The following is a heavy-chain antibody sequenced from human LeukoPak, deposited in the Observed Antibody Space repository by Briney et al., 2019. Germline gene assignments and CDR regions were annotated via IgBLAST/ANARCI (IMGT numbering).Heavy chain of an antibody. V-gene: IGHV4-39*07. CDR1: GGSISSSSYY. Sequence: SETLSLTCTVSGGSISSSSYYWGWIRQPPGKGLEWIGSIYYSGSTYYNPSLKSRVTISVDTSKNQFSLKLSSVTAADTAVYYCARGVSEWELPESYCYMDVWGKGTTVTVSS. CDR3: ARGVSEWELPESYCYMDV. CDR2: IYYSGST. J-gene: IGHJ6*03. D-gene: IGHD1-26*01.